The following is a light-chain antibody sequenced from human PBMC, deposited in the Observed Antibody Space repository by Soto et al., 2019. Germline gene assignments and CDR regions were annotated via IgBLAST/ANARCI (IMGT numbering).Light chain of an antibody. CDR2: DAS. CDR3: QQCNSYPFT. J-gene: IGKJ3*01. CDR1: QSISNW. Sequence: DLQMTQSPSTLSASVGDRVTITCRASQSISNWLAWYQQKPGKAPKLLIYDASSLESGVPSRFSGSGSGTEFTLTISSLQPDDIATYYCQQCNSYPFTFGPGTKVDIK. V-gene: IGKV1-5*01.